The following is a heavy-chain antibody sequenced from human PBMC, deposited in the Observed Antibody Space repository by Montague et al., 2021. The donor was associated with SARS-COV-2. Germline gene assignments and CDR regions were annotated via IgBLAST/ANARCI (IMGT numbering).Heavy chain of an antibody. CDR2: IYPSGST. CDR1: GGSISSYY. CDR3: ARAHLTLLVMIYYCGMDV. V-gene: IGHV4-4*07. J-gene: IGHJ6*02. Sequence: SETLSLTCTVSGGSISSYYWSWIRQPAGKGLEWIGRIYPSGSTNYNPSLTSRVTMSVDTSKNQFSLKLSSVTAADTAVYYCARAHLTLLVMIYYCGMDVWGQGTTVTVSS. D-gene: IGHD2-21*02.